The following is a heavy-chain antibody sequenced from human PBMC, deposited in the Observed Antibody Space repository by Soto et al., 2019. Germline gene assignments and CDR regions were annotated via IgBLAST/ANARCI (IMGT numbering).Heavy chain of an antibody. D-gene: IGHD2-2*01. J-gene: IGHJ6*02. CDR3: ARNTNQLLAPYYYYGMDV. V-gene: IGHV1-69*06. Sequence: QVQLVQSGAEVKKPGSSVKVSCKASGGTFSSYAISWVRQAPGQGLEWMGGIIPIFGTANYAQKFQGRVTITADKSTSTAYMELISLRSEDTAVYYCARNTNQLLAPYYYYGMDVWGQGTTVTVSS. CDR1: GGTFSSYA. CDR2: IIPIFGTA.